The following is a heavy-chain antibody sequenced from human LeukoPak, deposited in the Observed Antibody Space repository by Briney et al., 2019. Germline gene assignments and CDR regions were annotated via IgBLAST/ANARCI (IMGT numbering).Heavy chain of an antibody. D-gene: IGHD2-21*01. J-gene: IGHJ4*02. CDR2: ISYNGSNK. CDR1: GFTFSSYA. Sequence: GGSLRLSCAASGFTFSSYAMHRVRQAPGKGLEWVAIISYNGSNKYNADSVKGRFTISRDKSKNTLYLQMNSLRVEDTAVYYCARETGDFKSSYFDYWGQGTLVTVSS. CDR3: ARETGDFKSSYFDY. V-gene: IGHV3-30*04.